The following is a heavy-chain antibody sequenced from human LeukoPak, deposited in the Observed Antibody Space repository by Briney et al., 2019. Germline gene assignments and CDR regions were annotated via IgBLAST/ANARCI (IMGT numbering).Heavy chain of an antibody. Sequence: PGGSLRLSCAASGFTFSTYSINWVRQAPGKGLEWVSYISSDSSTIYYADSLKGRFTISRDNAKNSLSLLMNSLRAEDTAVYYRARGYDILTGYYEYYFDYWGQGTLVTVSS. J-gene: IGHJ4*02. CDR1: GFTFSTYS. CDR2: ISSDSSTI. CDR3: ARGYDILTGYYEYYFDY. D-gene: IGHD3-9*01. V-gene: IGHV3-48*01.